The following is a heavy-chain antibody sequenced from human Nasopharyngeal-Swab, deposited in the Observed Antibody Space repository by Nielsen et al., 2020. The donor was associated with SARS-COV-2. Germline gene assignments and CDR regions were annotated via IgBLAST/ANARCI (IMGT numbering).Heavy chain of an antibody. D-gene: IGHD3-10*01. CDR3: VKDIYEYRITYYFDY. Sequence: GESLKISCSASGFTFSSYAMHWVRQAPGKGLEYVSAISSNGGSTYYADSVKGRFTISRDNSKNTLYLQMSSLRAEDTAVYYCVKDIYEYRITYYFDYWGQGTLVTVSS. V-gene: IGHV3-64D*06. J-gene: IGHJ4*02. CDR1: GFTFSSYA. CDR2: ISSNGGST.